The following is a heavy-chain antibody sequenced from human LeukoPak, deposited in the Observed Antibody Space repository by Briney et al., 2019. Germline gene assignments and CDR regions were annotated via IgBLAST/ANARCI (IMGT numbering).Heavy chain of an antibody. V-gene: IGHV3-23*01. Sequence: GGSLRLSCAASGFTFSTYAISWGRQAPGKGLEWVSGISGSGGTTYYADSVKGRFTISRDNSKNTLYLQMNSLRAEDTAVYYCAKRVYVGGGYNFDYWGQGTLVTVSS. D-gene: IGHD5-24*01. CDR3: AKRVYVGGGYNFDY. CDR2: ISGSGGTT. CDR1: GFTFSTYA. J-gene: IGHJ4*02.